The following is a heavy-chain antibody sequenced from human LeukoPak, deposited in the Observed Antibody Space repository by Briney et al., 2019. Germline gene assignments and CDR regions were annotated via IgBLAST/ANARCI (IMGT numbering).Heavy chain of an antibody. V-gene: IGHV3-21*01. Sequence: GGSLRLSSAASGFTFSSYSVNWVRQAPGKGLEWVSSISSSSSYIYYADSVKGRFTISRDNAKNSLYLQMNSLRAEDTAVYYCARDLTPNYYDSSGSGRGVDIWGQGTMVTVSS. CDR2: ISSSSSYI. CDR3: ARDLTPNYYDSSGSGRGVDI. D-gene: IGHD3-22*01. CDR1: GFTFSSYS. J-gene: IGHJ3*02.